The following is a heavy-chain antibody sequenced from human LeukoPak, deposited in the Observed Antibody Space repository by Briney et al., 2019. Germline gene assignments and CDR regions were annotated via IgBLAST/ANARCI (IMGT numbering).Heavy chain of an antibody. D-gene: IGHD3-16*02. CDR1: GGSFSGYY. V-gene: IGHV4-34*01. CDR2: IYHSGST. CDR3: ASSGADYIGGSYRFGSWFDP. Sequence: SETLSLTCAVYGGSFSGYYWSWIRQPPGKGLEWIGSIYHSGSTYYNPSLKSRVTISVDTSKNQFFLKVNSVTAADTAVYYCASSGADYIGGSYRFGSWFDPWGQGTLVTVSS. J-gene: IGHJ5*02.